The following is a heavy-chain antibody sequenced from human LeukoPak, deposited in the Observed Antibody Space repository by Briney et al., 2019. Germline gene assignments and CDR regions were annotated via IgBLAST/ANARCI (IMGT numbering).Heavy chain of an antibody. Sequence: SETLSLTCTVSGGSISSSSYYWGWIRQPPGKGLEWIGSIYYSGSTYYNPSLKSRVTIPVDTSKNQFSLKLSSVTAADTAVYYCASDHYDFWSGYQKSYLDYWGQGTLVTVSS. CDR1: GGSISSSSYY. J-gene: IGHJ4*02. CDR3: ASDHYDFWSGYQKSYLDY. CDR2: IYYSGST. V-gene: IGHV4-39*07. D-gene: IGHD3-3*01.